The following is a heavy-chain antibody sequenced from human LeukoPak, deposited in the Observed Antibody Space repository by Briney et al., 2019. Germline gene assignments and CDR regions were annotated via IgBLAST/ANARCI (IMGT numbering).Heavy chain of an antibody. CDR3: ARTRGGSSPIFDY. CDR1: GGSISSYY. D-gene: IGHD3-10*01. CDR2: IYYSGST. V-gene: IGHV4-59*01. J-gene: IGHJ4*02. Sequence: SETLSLTCTVSGGSISSYYWSWIRQPPGKGPEWIGYIYYSGSTNYNPSLKSRVTISVDTSKNQFSLKLSSVTAADTAVYYCARTRGGSSPIFDYWGQGTLVTVFS.